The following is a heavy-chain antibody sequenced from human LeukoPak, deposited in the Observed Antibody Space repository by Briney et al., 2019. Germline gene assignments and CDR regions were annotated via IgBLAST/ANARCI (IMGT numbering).Heavy chain of an antibody. CDR1: GYTFTSYY. D-gene: IGHD5-18*01. CDR2: INPSGGST. CDR3: ARQLWLHPFDY. J-gene: IGHJ4*02. V-gene: IGHV1-46*01. Sequence: ASVKVSCKASGYTFTSYYMHWVRQALGQGLEWMGIINPSGGSTSYAQKFQGRVTMTRDTSTSTVYMELSSLRSEDTAVYYCARQLWLHPFDYWGQGTPVTVSS.